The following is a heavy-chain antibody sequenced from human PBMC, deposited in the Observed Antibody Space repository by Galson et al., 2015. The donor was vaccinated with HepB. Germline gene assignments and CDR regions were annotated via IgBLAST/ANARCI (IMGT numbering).Heavy chain of an antibody. D-gene: IGHD3-10*01. CDR1: GYNFASYW. CDR3: ARPGFGGAFDY. CDR2: IDPRDSYT. V-gene: IGHV5-10-1*01. Sequence: QSGAEVTKPGESLRLSCKGSGYNFASYWISWVRQMPGKGLEWMGRIDPRDSYTNYSPSFQGHVTISTDRSISTAYLQWSSLKASDTAMYYCARPGFGGAFDYWGQGTLVTVSS. J-gene: IGHJ4*02.